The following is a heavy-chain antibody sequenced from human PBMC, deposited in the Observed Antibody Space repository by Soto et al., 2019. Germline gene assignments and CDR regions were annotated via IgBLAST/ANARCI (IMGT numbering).Heavy chain of an antibody. CDR2: IYSSGTT. V-gene: IGHV3-53*01. D-gene: IGHD2-15*01. J-gene: IGHJ4*02. CDR3: ARVNVVVVAATGEYEYYFDY. CDR1: GYTVSSYY. Sequence: GGSLRLSCAASGYTVSSYYMSWVRQAPGRGLEWVSTIYSSGTTYYADSVKGRFTISRDSSKNTLSLQMNSLRAEDTAVYYCARVNVVVVAATGEYEYYFDYWGQGTRVTVPQ.